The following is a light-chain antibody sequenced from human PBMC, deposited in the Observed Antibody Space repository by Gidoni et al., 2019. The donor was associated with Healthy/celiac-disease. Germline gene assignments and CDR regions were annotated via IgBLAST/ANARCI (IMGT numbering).Light chain of an antibody. CDR3: QQSYSTPRT. J-gene: IGKJ2*01. V-gene: IGKV1-39*01. CDR1: QRISSY. Sequence: DIQMTKSPSSLSADVGDRVTITCRASQRISSYLNWYQQKPGKAPTLLIYAASSLQSGVPSRFSGSGSGTDFTLTISSLQPEEFATYYCQQSYSTPRTFGQGTKLEIK. CDR2: AAS.